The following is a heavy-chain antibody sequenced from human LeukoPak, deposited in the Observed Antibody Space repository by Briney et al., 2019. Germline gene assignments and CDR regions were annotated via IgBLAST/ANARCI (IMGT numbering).Heavy chain of an antibody. D-gene: IGHD3-10*01. Sequence: ASVKVSCKASGYTFTGYYMHWVRQAPGQGLEWMGWINPNSGGTNYAQKFQGRVTMTRDTSISTACMELSRLRSDDTAVYYCARGSITMVRGFVDYWGQGTLVTVSS. CDR1: GYTFTGYY. CDR2: INPNSGGT. CDR3: ARGSITMVRGFVDY. J-gene: IGHJ4*02. V-gene: IGHV1-2*02.